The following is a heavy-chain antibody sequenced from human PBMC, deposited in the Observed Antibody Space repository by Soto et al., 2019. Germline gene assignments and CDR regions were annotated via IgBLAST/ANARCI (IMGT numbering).Heavy chain of an antibody. CDR2: ISSRSKYV. V-gene: IGHV3-21*01. D-gene: IGHD6-19*01. Sequence: GGSLRLSCAASGLTFSSYNMIWVRQAPGKGLEWVSYISSRSKYVYYADSVKGRFTISRDNAKNSLYLEMNSLRVEDAAVYYCARVIAVSNPSHYWGQGPLVTLSS. CDR3: ARVIAVSNPSHY. J-gene: IGHJ4*02. CDR1: GLTFSSYN.